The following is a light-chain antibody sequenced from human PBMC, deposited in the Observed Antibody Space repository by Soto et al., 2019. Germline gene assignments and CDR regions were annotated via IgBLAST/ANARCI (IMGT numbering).Light chain of an antibody. CDR2: KAS. CDR1: QSISIW. Sequence: DIQMTQSPSTLSASVVDRVTITCRASQSISIWLAWYQQKPGKAPKLLIYKASSLESGVPSRFSGSGSGTDFTLTITSLQPEDFATYYCQQSYSPPITCGQGTRLEIK. CDR3: QQSYSPPIT. V-gene: IGKV1-5*03. J-gene: IGKJ5*01.